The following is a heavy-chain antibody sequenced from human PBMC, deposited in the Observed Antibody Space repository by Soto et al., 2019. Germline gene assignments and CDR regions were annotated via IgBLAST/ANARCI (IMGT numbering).Heavy chain of an antibody. CDR1: GSNLSSRVYC. J-gene: IGHJ6*02. Sequence: SETLSLTCTPSGSNLSSRVYCWRWKKQNPGKGLEWIGYIYYSGSTYYNPSIKSRATMSVGTSKNQFSLKLSSVTAADTAVYYCARATPPGYSYYYGMDVWGQGTTVIVSS. CDR2: IYYSGST. CDR3: ARATPPGYSYYYGMDV. V-gene: IGHV4-31*03. D-gene: IGHD4-4*01.